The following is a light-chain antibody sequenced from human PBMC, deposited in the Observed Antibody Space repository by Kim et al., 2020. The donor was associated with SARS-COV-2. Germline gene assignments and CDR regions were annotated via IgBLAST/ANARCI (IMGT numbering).Light chain of an antibody. V-gene: IGLV1-47*02. CDR3: AAWDDTLSARV. CDR1: TSNIGKTY. CDR2: GNN. J-gene: IGLJ3*02. Sequence: ELTQPPSASGTPVRSVTISCSGRTSNIGKTYVYWYQQLPGTAPRLLIYGNNQRPSGVPDRFSGSKSGTSASLAISGLRSEDEADYYCAAWDDTLSARVFGGGTQLTVL.